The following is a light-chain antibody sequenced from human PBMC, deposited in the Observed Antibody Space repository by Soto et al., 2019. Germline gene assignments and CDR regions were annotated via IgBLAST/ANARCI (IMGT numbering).Light chain of an antibody. V-gene: IGKV3-20*01. Sequence: EIVLTQSPGTLSVSPGDRATLACRASQTVSNNYLAWCQQKPGQAPRVIMYGASRRATGIPDRFSGGGSGTDFTLTISRLEPEDFAVYFCQQYAGPPTTFGQGTRLEIK. J-gene: IGKJ5*01. CDR2: GAS. CDR3: QQYAGPPTT. CDR1: QTVSNNY.